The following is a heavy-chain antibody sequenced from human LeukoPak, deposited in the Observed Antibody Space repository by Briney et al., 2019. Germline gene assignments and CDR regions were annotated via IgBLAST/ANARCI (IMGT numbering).Heavy chain of an antibody. Sequence: GRSLRLSCAASGFTFSSYGMHWVRQAPGKGLEWVAVISYDGSNKYYADSVKGRFTISRDNSKNTLYQQMNSLRAEDTAVYYCARGSGTVVVPTPKDQPNAEYFQHWGQGTLVTVSS. D-gene: IGHD2-15*01. J-gene: IGHJ1*01. CDR1: GFTFSSYG. V-gene: IGHV3-30*03. CDR2: ISYDGSNK. CDR3: ARGSGTVVVPTPKDQPNAEYFQH.